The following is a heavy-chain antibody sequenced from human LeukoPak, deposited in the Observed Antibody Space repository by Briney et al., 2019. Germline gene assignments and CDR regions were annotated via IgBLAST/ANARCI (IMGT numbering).Heavy chain of an antibody. Sequence: PSEALSLTCTVSGGSISSYYWSWIRQPAGKGLEWIGRIYTSGSTNYNPSLKSRVTMSVDTSKNQFSLKLSSVTAADTAVYYCARGIYCSSTSCYYYYYYYMDVWGKGTTVTVSS. D-gene: IGHD2-2*01. CDR3: ARGIYCSSTSCYYYYYYYMDV. CDR1: GGSISSYY. J-gene: IGHJ6*03. CDR2: IYTSGST. V-gene: IGHV4-4*07.